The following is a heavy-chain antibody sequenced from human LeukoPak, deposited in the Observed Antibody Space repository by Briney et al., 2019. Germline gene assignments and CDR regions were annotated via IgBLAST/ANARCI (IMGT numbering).Heavy chain of an antibody. V-gene: IGHV3-30*02. Sequence: PGEFLRLSCAASGFPFSSYAMHWVRQAPGKGLEWVAFIRYDGSKTNYADSVKGRFTISRDNYKSTLYLQMDSLRDEDTAVYYCAKVEYNSSYYGVGSLDYWGQGTLVTVSS. CDR3: AKVEYNSSYYGVGSLDY. J-gene: IGHJ4*02. CDR1: GFPFSSYA. D-gene: IGHD6-13*01. CDR2: IRYDGSKT.